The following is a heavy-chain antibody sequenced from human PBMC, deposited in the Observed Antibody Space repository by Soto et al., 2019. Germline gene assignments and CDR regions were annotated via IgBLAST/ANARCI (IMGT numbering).Heavy chain of an antibody. CDR3: ARSRYCSGGSCLGWFDP. Sequence: QLQLQESGSGLVKPSQTLSLTCAVSGGSISSGGYSWSWIRQPPGKGLEWIGYIYHSGSTYYNPSLKSRVTISVDRSKNQFSLQLSSVTAADTAVYYCARSRYCSGGSCLGWFDPWGQGTLVTVSS. V-gene: IGHV4-30-2*01. J-gene: IGHJ5*02. D-gene: IGHD2-15*01. CDR2: IYHSGST. CDR1: GGSISSGGYS.